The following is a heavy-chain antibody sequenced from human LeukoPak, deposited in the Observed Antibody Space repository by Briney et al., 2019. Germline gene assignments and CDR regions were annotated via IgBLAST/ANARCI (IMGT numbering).Heavy chain of an antibody. CDR1: EYSFTSYW. J-gene: IGHJ1*01. CDR2: IYPGDSDT. V-gene: IGHV5-51*01. Sequence: GESLKISCKASEYSFTSYWIGWVRQMPGEGLEWMGIIYPGDSDTRYSPSFQGQVTISADKSISTAYLQWRSLKASDTAMYYCATNWTPRRFFQHWGQGTLVTVSS. CDR3: ATNWTPRRFFQH. D-gene: IGHD1-1*01.